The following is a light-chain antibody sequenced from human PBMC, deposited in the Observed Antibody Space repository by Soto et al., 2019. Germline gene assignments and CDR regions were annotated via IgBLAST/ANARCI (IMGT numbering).Light chain of an antibody. CDR2: EVS. J-gene: IGLJ2*01. CDR3: SSYTTTSALV. Sequence: QSALTQPASVSGSPGQSITISCTGTSSDVGGYDYVSWYQHHPGKVPKLIIYEVSKRPSGVSHRFSGSKSGNTASLTISGLQTEDDADYYCSSYTTTSALVFGGATKLTVL. CDR1: SSDVGGYDY. V-gene: IGLV2-14*01.